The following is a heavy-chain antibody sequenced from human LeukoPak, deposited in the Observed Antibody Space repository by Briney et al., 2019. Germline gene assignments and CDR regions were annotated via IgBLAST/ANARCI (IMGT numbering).Heavy chain of an antibody. V-gene: IGHV4-34*01. J-gene: IGHJ6*02. CDR2: INHSGST. Sequence: PSETLSLTCAVYGRSFSGYYWSWIRQPPGKGVEWIGEINHSGSTNYNPSLKSRVTISVDTSKNQFSLKLSSVTAADTAVYYCARGGYPPKHTMVRGVSTYYYYGMDVWGQGTTVTVSS. CDR3: ARGGYPPKHTMVRGVSTYYYYGMDV. CDR1: GRSFSGYY. D-gene: IGHD3-10*01.